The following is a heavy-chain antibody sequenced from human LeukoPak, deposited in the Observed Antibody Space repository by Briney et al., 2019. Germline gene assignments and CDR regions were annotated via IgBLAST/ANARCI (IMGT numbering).Heavy chain of an antibody. J-gene: IGHJ5*02. CDR3: ARQYSSSEYNWFDP. CDR2: IYYSGST. D-gene: IGHD6-13*01. V-gene: IGHV4-39*01. Sequence: SETLSLTCTVSGGSISSSSYYWGWLRQPPGKGLEWIGSIYYSGSTYYNPSLKSRVTISVDTSKNQFSLKLSSVTAADTAVYYCARQYSSSEYNWFDPWGQGTLVTVSS. CDR1: GGSISSSSYY.